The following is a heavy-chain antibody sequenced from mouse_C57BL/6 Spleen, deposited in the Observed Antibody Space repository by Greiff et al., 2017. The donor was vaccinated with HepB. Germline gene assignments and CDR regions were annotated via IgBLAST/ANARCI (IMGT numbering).Heavy chain of an antibody. V-gene: IGHV1-63*01. D-gene: IGHD2-2*01. J-gene: IGHJ4*01. CDR2: IYPGGGYT. CDR1: GYTFTNYW. CDR3: ARLGGYEDAMDY. Sequence: QVQLQQSGAERVRPGTSVKMSCKASGYTFTNYWIGGAKQRPGHGLEWIGDIYPGGGYTNYNEKLKGKATLTADKSSSTAYMQFSSLTSEDSAIYYCARLGGYEDAMDYWCQGTSVTVSS.